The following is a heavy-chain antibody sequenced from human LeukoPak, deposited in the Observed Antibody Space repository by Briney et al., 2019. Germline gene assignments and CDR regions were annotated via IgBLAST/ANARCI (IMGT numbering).Heavy chain of an antibody. D-gene: IGHD6-13*01. J-gene: IGHJ6*02. CDR1: GFTFSSYG. CDR3: AREGVWRQQLVDYYYGMDV. CDR2: IWYDGSNK. V-gene: IGHV3-33*01. Sequence: GGSLRLSCAASGFTFSSYGMHWVRQAPGKGLEWVAVIWYDGSNKYYADSVKGRFTISRDNAKNTLYLQMNSLRAEDTAVYYCAREGVWRQQLVDYYYGMDVWGQGTTVTVSS.